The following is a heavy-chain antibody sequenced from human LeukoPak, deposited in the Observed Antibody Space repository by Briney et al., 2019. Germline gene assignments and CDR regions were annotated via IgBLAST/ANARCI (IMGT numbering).Heavy chain of an antibody. J-gene: IGHJ4*02. Sequence: GRSLRLSCAAYGFTFSSYGMHWVRQAPGKGLEWVAVISYDGSNKYYADSVKGRFTIPRDNSKNTLYLQMNSLRAEDTAVYYCAKAPTVLRYFDWLSPSDYWGQGTLVTVSS. D-gene: IGHD3-9*01. CDR2: ISYDGSNK. V-gene: IGHV3-30*18. CDR3: AKAPTVLRYFDWLSPSDY. CDR1: GFTFSSYG.